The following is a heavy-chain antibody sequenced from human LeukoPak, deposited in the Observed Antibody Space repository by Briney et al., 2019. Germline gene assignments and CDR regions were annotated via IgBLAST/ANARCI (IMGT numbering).Heavy chain of an antibody. Sequence: SGGSLRLSCAASGFTFSSYAMSWVRQAPGKGLEWVSTISGSGYTTYYADSVKGRFTISRDNSKNTLFLQMNSLRAEDTAAYYCAKATYSSSWNLYFDYCGQGTLVTVSS. CDR2: ISGSGYTT. D-gene: IGHD6-13*01. CDR1: GFTFSSYA. J-gene: IGHJ4*02. V-gene: IGHV3-23*01. CDR3: AKATYSSSWNLYFDY.